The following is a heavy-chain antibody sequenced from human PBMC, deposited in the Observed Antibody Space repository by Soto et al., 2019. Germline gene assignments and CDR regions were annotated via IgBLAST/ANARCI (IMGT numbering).Heavy chain of an antibody. D-gene: IGHD5-18*01. J-gene: IGHJ4*02. CDR1: GFTVSSNY. CDR3: ARGPQSGDTHMVRSYFDS. V-gene: IGHV3-53*01. Sequence: GGSLRLSCAASGFTVSSNYMSWVRQAPGKGLEWLSVIFSGGNTYYADSVKGRFTITRDFSTNTLYLQMNSLRAVDTAVYYCARGPQSGDTHMVRSYFDSWRQGILVTVSS. CDR2: IFSGGNT.